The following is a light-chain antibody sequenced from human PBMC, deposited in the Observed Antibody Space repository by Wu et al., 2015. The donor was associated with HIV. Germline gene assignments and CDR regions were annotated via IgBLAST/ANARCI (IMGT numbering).Light chain of an antibody. J-gene: IGKJ2*03. CDR2: GAS. CDR1: QDINIY. CDR3: QEYGTSSNS. Sequence: QMTQSPSFLSASVGDRVTLTCRASQDINIYLTWYQQKPGKVPKLLIHGASFLAPGVPSRFSGSRSGTEFTLTISSLQPDDFGTYYCQEYGTSSNSFGQGTKLQMK. V-gene: IGKV1-27*01.